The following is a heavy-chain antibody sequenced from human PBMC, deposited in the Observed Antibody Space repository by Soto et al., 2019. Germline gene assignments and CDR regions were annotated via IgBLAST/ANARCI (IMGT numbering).Heavy chain of an antibody. CDR3: ASHVVRGVITPYYFDY. V-gene: IGHV4-39*01. CDR2: IYYSGNT. J-gene: IGHJ4*02. CDR1: GGSISSTSYY. Sequence: PSETLSLTCTVSGGSISSTSYYWGWIRQPPGKGLEWIGSIYYSGNTYYNPSLKSRVTISVDTSKNQFSLNLISVTAADTAVYFCASHVVRGVITPYYFDYWGQGTLVTVSS. D-gene: IGHD3-10*01.